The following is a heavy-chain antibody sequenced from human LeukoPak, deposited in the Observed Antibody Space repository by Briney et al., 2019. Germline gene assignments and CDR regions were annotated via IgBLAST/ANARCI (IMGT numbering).Heavy chain of an antibody. CDR2: IYYSGNT. D-gene: IGHD2-21*02. Sequence: SETLSLTCSVSGGXISSYYCSWIRQPPGKGLEWIGYIYYSGNTNYNPSLKSRVTISLDTSKNQFSLKLDSVTAADTAVYYCARGACGGDCYLVWGQGTLVTVSS. CDR1: GGXISSYY. CDR3: ARGACGGDCYLV. J-gene: IGHJ4*02. V-gene: IGHV4-59*01.